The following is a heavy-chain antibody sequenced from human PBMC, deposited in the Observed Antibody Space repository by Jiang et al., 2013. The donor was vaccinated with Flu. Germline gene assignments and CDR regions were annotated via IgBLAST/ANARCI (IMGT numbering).Heavy chain of an antibody. CDR1: GFTFSSYA. Sequence: VQLLESGGGVVQPGRSLRLSCAASGFTFSSYAMHWVRQAPGKGLEWVAVISYDGSNKYYADSVKGRFTISRDNSKNTLYLQMNSLRAEDTAVYYCARDVLSGYEKGFDYWGQGTLVTVSS. D-gene: IGHD5-12*01. CDR3: ARDVLSGYEKGFDY. CDR2: ISYDGSNK. V-gene: IGHV3-30-3*01. J-gene: IGHJ4*02.